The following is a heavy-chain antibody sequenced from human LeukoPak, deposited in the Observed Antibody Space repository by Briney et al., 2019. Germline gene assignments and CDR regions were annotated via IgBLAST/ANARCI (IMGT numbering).Heavy chain of an antibody. D-gene: IGHD6-19*01. CDR3: ASLGIAVAGTGYYYYYMDV. Sequence: SETLSLTCTVSGGSISTTSYFWAWIRQPPGEGLEWIGSIYYSGTTYFNSSLKSRVTISVERSKNHFSLKLSSVTAADTAVYYCASLGIAVAGTGYYYYYMDVWGKGTTVTVSS. V-gene: IGHV4-39*07. CDR2: IYYSGTT. CDR1: GGSISTTSYF. J-gene: IGHJ6*03.